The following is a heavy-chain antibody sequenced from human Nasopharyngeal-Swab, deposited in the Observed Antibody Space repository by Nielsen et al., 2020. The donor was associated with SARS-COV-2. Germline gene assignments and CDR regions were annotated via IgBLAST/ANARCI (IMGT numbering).Heavy chain of an antibody. J-gene: IGHJ4*02. CDR2: IYSGGST. CDR1: GFTVSSNY. CDR3: ARTINWGPFDY. V-gene: IGHV3-53*01. D-gene: IGHD7-27*01. Sequence: GESLKISCAASGFTVSSNYMSWVRQAPGKGLEWVSVIYSGGSTYYADSVKGRFTISRDNSKNTLYLQMNSLRAEDTAVYYFARTINWGPFDYWGQGTLVTVSS.